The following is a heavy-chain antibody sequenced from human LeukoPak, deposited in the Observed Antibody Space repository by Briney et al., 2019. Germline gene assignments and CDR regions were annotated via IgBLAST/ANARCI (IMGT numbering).Heavy chain of an antibody. CDR3: ARGRSLVLLDY. CDR1: GGSFSGYY. J-gene: IGHJ4*02. Sequence: SETLSLTCAVYGGSFSGYYWSWIRQAPGKGLEWIGEVNHSGSTNYNPSLKSRVTISVDTSKNQFSLKLSSVTAADTAVYYCARGRSLVLLDYWGQGTLVTVSS. D-gene: IGHD3-3*02. V-gene: IGHV4-34*01. CDR2: VNHSGST.